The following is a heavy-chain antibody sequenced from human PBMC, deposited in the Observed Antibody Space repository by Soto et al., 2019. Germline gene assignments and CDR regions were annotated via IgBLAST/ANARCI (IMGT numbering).Heavy chain of an antibody. D-gene: IGHD1-26*01. J-gene: IGHJ5*02. CDR2: ISGSGGNST. CDR3: AKNQGVELVPLATVDWFDP. CDR1: GFTFSTYA. Sequence: PGGSLRLSCAASGFTFSTYAMSWVRQAPGKGLEWVSAISGSGGNSTFYGDSVKGRFTISRDNSKNTVYLELNNLSAEDTAVYHCAKNQGVELVPLATVDWFDPWGQGSVVTVS. V-gene: IGHV3-23*01.